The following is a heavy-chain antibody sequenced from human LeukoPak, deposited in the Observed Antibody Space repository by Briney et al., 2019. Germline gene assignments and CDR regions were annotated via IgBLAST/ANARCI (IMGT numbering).Heavy chain of an antibody. D-gene: IGHD3-10*01. CDR1: GFTFSSYG. V-gene: IGHV3-30*18. CDR3: AKALPMVRGAPDY. J-gene: IGHJ4*02. CDR2: ISYDGSNK. Sequence: GGSLRLSCAASGFTFSSYGMHWVRQAPGKGLEWVAVISYDGSNKYYADSVKGRFTISRDNSKNTLYLQMNSLRAEDTAVYYCAKALPMVRGAPDYWGQGTLVTVSS.